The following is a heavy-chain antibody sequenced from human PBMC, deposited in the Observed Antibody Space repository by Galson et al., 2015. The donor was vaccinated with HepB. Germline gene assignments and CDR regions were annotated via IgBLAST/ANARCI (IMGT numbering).Heavy chain of an antibody. CDR1: GGTFSTYA. Sequence: SVKVSCKVSGGTFSTYAFSWVRQAPGQGLEWMGGIIPIFRTANYAQKFQGRVTITADESTSTAYMELSSLRSEDTAVYYCARGTPFTYYYDSSGYYALFDYWGQGTLVTVSS. V-gene: IGHV1-69*13. CDR3: ARGTPFTYYYDSSGYYALFDY. CDR2: IIPIFRTA. D-gene: IGHD3-22*01. J-gene: IGHJ4*02.